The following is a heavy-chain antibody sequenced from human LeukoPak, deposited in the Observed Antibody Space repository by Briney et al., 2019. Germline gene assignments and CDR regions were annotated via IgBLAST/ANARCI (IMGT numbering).Heavy chain of an antibody. J-gene: IGHJ5*02. V-gene: IGHV1-18*01. CDR1: GYTFTSYG. CDR2: ISAYNGNT. D-gene: IGHD2-15*01. Sequence: ASVKVSCKASGYTFTSYGISWVRQAPGQGLEWMGWISAYNGNTNYAQKLQGRVTMTTDTSTSTAYMELRSLRSDDTAVYYCARGLGYCSGGSCYSPWSDPWGQGTLVTVSS. CDR3: ARGLGYCSGGSCYSPWSDP.